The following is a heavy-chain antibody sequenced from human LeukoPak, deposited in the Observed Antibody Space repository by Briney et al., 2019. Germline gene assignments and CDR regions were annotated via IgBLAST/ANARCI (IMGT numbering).Heavy chain of an antibody. D-gene: IGHD3-10*01. J-gene: IGHJ4*02. Sequence: GGSLSLSCAASGFTFSTDWMHWVRQAPGKGLVWISRISSDGSITSYADSVKGRFTISRDNAKDTLYLQMNSLRAEDTAVYYCARHLNYYLDYWGQGTLVTVSS. CDR2: ISSDGSIT. CDR1: GFTFSTDW. V-gene: IGHV3-74*01. CDR3: ARHLNYYLDY.